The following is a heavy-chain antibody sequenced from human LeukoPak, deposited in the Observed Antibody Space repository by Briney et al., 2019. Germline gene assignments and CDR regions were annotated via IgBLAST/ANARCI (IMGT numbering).Heavy chain of an antibody. Sequence: GGSLRLSCAASGFTFSSYAMYWVRQAPGKGLEWVAVISYDGSNKYYADSVKGRFTISRDNSKNTLYLQMNSLRAEDTAVYYCARDFMGRLDYWGQGTLVTVSS. V-gene: IGHV3-30-3*01. CDR2: ISYDGSNK. CDR3: ARDFMGRLDY. J-gene: IGHJ4*02. CDR1: GFTFSSYA. D-gene: IGHD3-10*01.